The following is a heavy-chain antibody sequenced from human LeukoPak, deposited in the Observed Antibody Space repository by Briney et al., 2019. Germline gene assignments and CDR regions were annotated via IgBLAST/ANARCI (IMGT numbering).Heavy chain of an antibody. D-gene: IGHD3-22*01. V-gene: IGHV3-74*01. CDR2: INSDGSST. J-gene: IGHJ3*02. CDR3: ARDYSAYYDSSGGHAFDI. Sequence: GGSLRLSCAASGFTFSSYWMHWVRQAPGKGLVWVSRINSDGSSTSYADSVKGRFTISRDNAKNTLYLQMNSLRAEDTAVYYCARDYSAYYDSSGGHAFDIWGQGTMVTVSS. CDR1: GFTFSSYW.